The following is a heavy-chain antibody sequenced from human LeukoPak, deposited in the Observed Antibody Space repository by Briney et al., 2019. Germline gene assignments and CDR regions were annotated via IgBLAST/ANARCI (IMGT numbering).Heavy chain of an antibody. CDR1: GGSISSYY. Sequence: SETLSLTCTVSGGSISSYYWSWIRQPPGKGLEWIGYIYYSGSTNYNPSLKNRVTISVDTSKNQFSLKLSSVTAADTAVYYCARENFKGWYFDLWGRGTLVTVSS. J-gene: IGHJ2*01. CDR2: IYYSGST. V-gene: IGHV4-59*01. CDR3: ARENFKGWYFDL. D-gene: IGHD2/OR15-2a*01.